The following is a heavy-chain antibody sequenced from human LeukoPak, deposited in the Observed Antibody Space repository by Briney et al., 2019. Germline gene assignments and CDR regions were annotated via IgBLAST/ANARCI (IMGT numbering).Heavy chain of an antibody. CDR2: MNQDGSDA. CDR3: ATVFGY. CDR1: GFTLSSDW. J-gene: IGHJ4*02. V-gene: IGHV3-74*01. Sequence: GGSLRLSCAVSGFTLSSDWMHWVRQAPGKGLEWVSRMNQDGSDASYADSVKGRFTISRDNAKNTVYLQMNSLRAEDSAVYYCATVFGYWGQGTLVTVSS.